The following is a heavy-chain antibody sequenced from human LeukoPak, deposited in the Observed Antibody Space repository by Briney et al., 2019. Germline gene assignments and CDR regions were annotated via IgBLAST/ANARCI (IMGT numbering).Heavy chain of an antibody. CDR2: ISYDGSDK. Sequence: GGSLRLSCAASGFTFSTYGMHWVRQAPGKGLEWVAVISYDGSDKYYAGSVKGRFTISRDNSKNTLYLQMNSLRAEDTAVYYCARDPGYCSGGSCYLFDYWGQGTLVTVSS. V-gene: IGHV3-30*03. D-gene: IGHD2-15*01. CDR1: GFTFSTYG. J-gene: IGHJ4*02. CDR3: ARDPGYCSGGSCYLFDY.